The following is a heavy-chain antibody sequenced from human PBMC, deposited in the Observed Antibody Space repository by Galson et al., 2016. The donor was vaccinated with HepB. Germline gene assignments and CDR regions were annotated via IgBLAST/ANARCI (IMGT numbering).Heavy chain of an antibody. D-gene: IGHD5-12*01. CDR1: GFTFSSYG. CDR3: AKWGGSGYDWARLDY. V-gene: IGHV3-30*18. Sequence: SLRLSCAASGFTFSSYGMHWVRQAPGKGLEWVAVISYDGSNNYYADSVKGRFTISRDNSKNTLYLQMNSLRAEDTAVYYCAKWGGSGYDWARLDYWGQGTLVTVSS. J-gene: IGHJ4*02. CDR2: ISYDGSNN.